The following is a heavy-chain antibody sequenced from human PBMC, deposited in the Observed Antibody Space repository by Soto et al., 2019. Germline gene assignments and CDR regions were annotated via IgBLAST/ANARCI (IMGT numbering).Heavy chain of an antibody. CDR3: TSEGHCANGVCSYYFYGMDV. D-gene: IGHD2-8*01. J-gene: IGHJ6*02. Sequence: VSALRCGNFGMRWVLQATGKGLEWVAGIDYNEINQYYIDPVKGRFTISRDQSKNTLYLQMNSLRAEDTAVYYCTSEGHCANGVCSYYFYGMDVWGQRTTVTV. V-gene: IGHV3-33*01. CDR2: IDYNEINQ. CDR1: ALRCGNFG.